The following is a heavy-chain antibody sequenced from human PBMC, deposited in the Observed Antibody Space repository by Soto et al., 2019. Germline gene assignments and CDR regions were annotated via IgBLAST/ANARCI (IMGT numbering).Heavy chain of an antibody. CDR2: ISYDGSNK. J-gene: IGHJ6*02. D-gene: IGHD4-17*01. V-gene: IGHV3-30-3*01. Sequence: QVQLVESGGGVVQPGRSLRLSCAASGFTFSSYAMHWVRQAPGKGLEWVAVISYDGSNKYYADSVKGRFTISRDNSKNTLYLQMNSLRAEDTAVYYCARGHGDYTYYYYGMDVLGQGTTVTVSS. CDR1: GFTFSSYA. CDR3: ARGHGDYTYYYYGMDV.